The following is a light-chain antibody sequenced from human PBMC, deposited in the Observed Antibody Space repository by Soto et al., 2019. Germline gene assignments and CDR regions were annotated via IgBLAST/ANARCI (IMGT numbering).Light chain of an antibody. J-gene: IGLJ2*01. Sequence: QSVLTQPASVSASPGQSVTISCTGTSSDIGSYILVSWYQQHPGKAPKLIIYEVSKRPSGVSDRFSGSKSGNTASLTISGLQAEDEADYYCCSYAGTVLFGGGTKLTVL. CDR3: CSYAGTVL. V-gene: IGLV2-23*02. CDR1: SSDIGSYIL. CDR2: EVS.